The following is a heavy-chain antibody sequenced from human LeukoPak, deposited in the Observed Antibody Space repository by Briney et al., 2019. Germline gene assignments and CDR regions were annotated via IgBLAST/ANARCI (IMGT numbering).Heavy chain of an antibody. V-gene: IGHV4-59*12. CDR2: IDDSGSA. CDR1: GASISGFY. Sequence: PSETLSLTCTVSGASISGFYWSWIRQPPGKGLEWIGYIDDSGSANYNPSLKSRVTMSVDTSKNQFSLKLSSVTAADTAVYYCARDSAYYYFDYWGQGTLVTVSS. J-gene: IGHJ4*02. D-gene: IGHD2-21*01. CDR3: ARDSAYYYFDY.